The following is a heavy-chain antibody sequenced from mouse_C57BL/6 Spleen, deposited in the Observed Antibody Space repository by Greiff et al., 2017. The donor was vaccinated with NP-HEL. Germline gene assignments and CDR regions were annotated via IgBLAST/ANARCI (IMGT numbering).Heavy chain of an antibody. J-gene: IGHJ3*01. Sequence: EVQLVESGGGLVKPGGSLKLSCAASGFTFSSYTMSWVRQTPEKRLEWVATISGGGGNTYYPDSVKGRFTISRDNAKNTLYLQMSSLRSEDTALYYCASYGDFAYWGQGTLVTVSA. CDR1: GFTFSSYT. CDR3: ASYGDFAY. V-gene: IGHV5-9*01. D-gene: IGHD2-13*01. CDR2: ISGGGGNT.